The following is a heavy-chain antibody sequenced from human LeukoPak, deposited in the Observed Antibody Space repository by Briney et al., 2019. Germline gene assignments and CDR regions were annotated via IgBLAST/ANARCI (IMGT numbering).Heavy chain of an antibody. Sequence: SETLSLTCTVSGGSISSYYWSWIRQPPGKGLEWIGYIYYSASTNYNPSLKSRVTISVDTSKNQFSLKLSSVTAADTAVYYCARAPIGRDAFDIWGQGTMVTVSS. CDR1: GGSISSYY. D-gene: IGHD4-17*01. CDR2: IYYSAST. J-gene: IGHJ3*02. V-gene: IGHV4-59*01. CDR3: ARAPIGRDAFDI.